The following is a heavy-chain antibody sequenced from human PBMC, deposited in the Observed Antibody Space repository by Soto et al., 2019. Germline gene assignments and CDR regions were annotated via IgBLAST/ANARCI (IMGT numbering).Heavy chain of an antibody. CDR2: IKQDGSEK. CDR3: ARDVVPAATFYYYYYYMDV. V-gene: IGHV3-7*01. Sequence: GGSLRLSCAASGFTFSSYWMSWVRQAPGKGLEWVANIKQDGSEKYYVDSVKGRFTISRDNAKNSLYLQMNSLRAEDTAVYYCARDVVPAATFYYYYYYMDVWGKGTTVTVSS. CDR1: GFTFSSYW. D-gene: IGHD2-2*01. J-gene: IGHJ6*03.